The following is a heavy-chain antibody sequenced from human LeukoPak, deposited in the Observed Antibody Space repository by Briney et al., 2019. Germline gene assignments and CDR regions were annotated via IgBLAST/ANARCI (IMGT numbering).Heavy chain of an antibody. CDR2: ISTTGGYT. D-gene: IGHD5-24*01. CDR3: AKKPATIKFPFDI. CDR1: GFSFSTYD. Sequence: GGSLRLSCVGPGFSFSTYDMGWVRQTPGKGLEWVSAISTTGGYTEDADSVKGRFTISRDNSQNTLFLQMHSLRAEDTAVYYCAKKPATIKFPFDIWGQGTLVTVSP. V-gene: IGHV3-23*01. J-gene: IGHJ4*02.